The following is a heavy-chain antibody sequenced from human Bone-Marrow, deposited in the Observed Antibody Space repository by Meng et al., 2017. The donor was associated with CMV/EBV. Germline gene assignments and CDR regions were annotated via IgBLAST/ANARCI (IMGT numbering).Heavy chain of an antibody. V-gene: IGHV3-7*01. D-gene: IGHD1-26*01. CDR1: GCTFSSYW. Sequence: GESLKISCAASGCTFSSYWMSWVRQAPGKGLEWVANIKQDGSEKYYVDSVKGRFTISRDNAKNSLYLQMNSLRAEDTAVYYCARVLGGSYYAENWFDPWGQGTLVTVSS. J-gene: IGHJ5*02. CDR3: ARVLGGSYYAENWFDP. CDR2: IKQDGSEK.